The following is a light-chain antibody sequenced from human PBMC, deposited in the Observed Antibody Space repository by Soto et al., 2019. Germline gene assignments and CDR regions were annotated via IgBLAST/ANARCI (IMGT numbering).Light chain of an antibody. V-gene: IGKV3-20*01. J-gene: IGKJ1*01. CDR1: QSVSSSY. CDR2: AAP. CDR3: QQYGISPQT. Sequence: EIVLTQSPGTLSLSPGERATLSCRASQSVSSSYLAWYQQKPGQAPRLLIFAAPSRATGIPDRFGGSGSGTDFPLTISRLEPEDFAVYYCQQYGISPQTFGQGTKVEIK.